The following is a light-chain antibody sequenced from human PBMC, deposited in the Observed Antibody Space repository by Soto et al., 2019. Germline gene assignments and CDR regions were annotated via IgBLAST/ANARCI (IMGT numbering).Light chain of an antibody. CDR3: SSKRDSSTLFV. V-gene: IGLV2-14*01. CDR2: EVT. Sequence: QSVLTQPASVSGSPGQSITISCTGTSSDVGAYNYVSWYQHHPGKVPKLLIYEVTNRPSGVSDRFSCSKSGNTASLTISGLQAEDEADYYCSSKRDSSTLFVFGTGTKVTVL. J-gene: IGLJ1*01. CDR1: SSDVGAYNY.